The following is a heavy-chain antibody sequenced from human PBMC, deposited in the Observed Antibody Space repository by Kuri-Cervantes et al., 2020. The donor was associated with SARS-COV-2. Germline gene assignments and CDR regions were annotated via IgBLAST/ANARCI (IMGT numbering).Heavy chain of an antibody. D-gene: IGHD5-18*01. J-gene: IGHJ6*03. V-gene: IGHV1-46*01. Sequence: GGSLRLSCKASGGTFSSYAISWVRQAPGQGLEWMGIINPSGGSTSYAQKFQGRVTMTRGTSTSTVYMELSSLRSEDTAVYYCARGVQLWFQGNYYYYYMDVWGKGTTVTVSS. CDR3: ARGVQLWFQGNYYYYYMDV. CDR1: GGTFSSYA. CDR2: INPSGGST.